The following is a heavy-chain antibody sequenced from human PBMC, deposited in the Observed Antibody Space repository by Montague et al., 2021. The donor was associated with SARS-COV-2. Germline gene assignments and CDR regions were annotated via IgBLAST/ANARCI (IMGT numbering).Heavy chain of an antibody. CDR1: GGSISTYY. J-gene: IGHJ4*02. CDR3: ASTGVYCTGGSCYYVY. Sequence: SETLSLTCSVSGGSISTYYRSWIRQPPGKGLEWIGYIYYSGSTNYNPTLKSRITISIDTSTNQFSLELSSVTAAAMAVDYCASTGVYCTGGSCYYVYWGQGTLVTVSS. CDR2: IYYSGST. D-gene: IGHD2-15*01. V-gene: IGHV4-59*01.